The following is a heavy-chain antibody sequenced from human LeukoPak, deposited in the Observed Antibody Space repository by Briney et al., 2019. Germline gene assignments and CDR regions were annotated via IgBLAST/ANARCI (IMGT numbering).Heavy chain of an antibody. J-gene: IGHJ4*02. CDR2: INGDGSST. V-gene: IGHV3-74*01. CDR3: ARSQGPYDY. Sequence: GGSLRLSCAASGFTFSSYWMHWVRQAPGKGLVWVSRINGDGSSTNYADSVKGRFTISRDNAKNTLYLQLNSLRAEDTAIYYCARSQGPYDYWGQGTLVTVSS. CDR1: GFTFSSYW.